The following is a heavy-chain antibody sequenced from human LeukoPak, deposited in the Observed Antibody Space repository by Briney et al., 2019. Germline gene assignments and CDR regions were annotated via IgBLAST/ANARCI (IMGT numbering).Heavy chain of an antibody. V-gene: IGHV1-18*01. CDR3: ARWDYYDSRTFDI. Sequence: ASVKVSCKASGYTFTSYGISWVRQAPGQGLEWMGWISIYKGKINYAQKFQGRVTMTTDTSTSTAYMELRSLRSDDTAVYYCARWDYYDSRTFDIWGQGTMVTVS. D-gene: IGHD3-22*01. CDR1: GYTFTSYG. J-gene: IGHJ3*02. CDR2: ISIYKGKI.